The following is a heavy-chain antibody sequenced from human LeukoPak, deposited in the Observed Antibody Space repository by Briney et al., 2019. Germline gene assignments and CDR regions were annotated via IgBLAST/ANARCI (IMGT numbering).Heavy chain of an antibody. J-gene: IGHJ4*02. CDR2: IYYSGGT. CDR1: GASITTSY. V-gene: IGHV4-59*01. D-gene: IGHD4-17*01. Sequence: SETLSLTCTVSGASITTSYWSWIRQPPGKGLEWIGYIYYSGGTNYNPSLKSRVTISVDTSKNQFSLKLSSVTAADTAVYFCARGPVTTGYFAYWGQGTLVIVSS. CDR3: ARGPVTTGYFAY.